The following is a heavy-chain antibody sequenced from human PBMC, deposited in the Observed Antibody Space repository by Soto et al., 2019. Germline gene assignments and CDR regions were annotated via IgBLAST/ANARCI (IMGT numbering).Heavy chain of an antibody. V-gene: IGHV2-5*02. Sequence: ITLKESGPTLVKPTQTLTLTCTFSGFSLNTGGVGVGWVRQPRGKAMEWLALIYWDDDERYRPSLRSRLNITKDTINNQVVLTMNHMDPEDTATFYCVRNWRYYGGDYYYGMDAWGQGTTVTVS. D-gene: IGHD3-10*01. CDR2: IYWDDDE. CDR1: GFSLNTGGVG. CDR3: VRNWRYYGGDYYYGMDA. J-gene: IGHJ6*02.